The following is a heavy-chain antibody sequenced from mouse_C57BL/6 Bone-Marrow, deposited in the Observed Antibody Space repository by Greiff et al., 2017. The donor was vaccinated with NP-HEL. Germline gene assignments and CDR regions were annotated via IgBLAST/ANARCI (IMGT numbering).Heavy chain of an antibody. V-gene: IGHV5-9*01. CDR3: AKRRNYSNPWYFDV. D-gene: IGHD2-5*01. J-gene: IGHJ1*03. CDR1: GFTFSSYT. CDR2: ISGGGGNT. Sequence: EVLLVQSGGGLVKPGGSLKLSCAASGFTFSSYTMSWVSQTPEQRLEWVATISGGGGNTYYTDSVKGRSTLSRDNAENTLYLQMSSLSSEDSAVYYCAKRRNYSNPWYFDVWGTGTTVTVSS.